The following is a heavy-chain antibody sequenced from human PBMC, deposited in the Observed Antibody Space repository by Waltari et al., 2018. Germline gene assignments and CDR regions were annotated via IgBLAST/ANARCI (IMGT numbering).Heavy chain of an antibody. Sequence: QVQLVQSGAEVKKPGSSVKVSCKASGGTFSSYAISWVRQAPGQGLEWMGRIIPIVGTANDEQKIQGRVESTADKATSKGYMELRSLRSWDTAVYYWARGGEAAAGNFDYWGQGTLVIVSS. V-gene: IGHV1-69*08. J-gene: IGHJ4*02. CDR2: IIPIVGTA. CDR1: GGTFSSYA. CDR3: ARGGEAAAGNFDY. D-gene: IGHD6-13*01.